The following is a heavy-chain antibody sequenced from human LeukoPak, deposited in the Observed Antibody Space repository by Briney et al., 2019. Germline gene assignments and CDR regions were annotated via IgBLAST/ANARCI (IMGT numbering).Heavy chain of an antibody. CDR2: ISYDGSNK. Sequence: GGSLRLSCAASGFTFSSYGMHWVRQAPGKGLEWVAVISYDGSNKYYADSVKGRFTISRDNSKNTLYLQMNSLRAEDTAVYYCARDAPRVRGYSYGYWGQGTLVTVSS. CDR3: ARDAPRVRGYSYGY. D-gene: IGHD3-22*01. CDR1: GFTFSSYG. J-gene: IGHJ4*02. V-gene: IGHV3-30*03.